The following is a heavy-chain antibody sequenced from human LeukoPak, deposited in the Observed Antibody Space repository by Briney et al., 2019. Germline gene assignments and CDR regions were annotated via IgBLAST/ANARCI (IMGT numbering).Heavy chain of an antibody. CDR2: IFHSGTT. CDR1: GVSISSTHW. Sequence: KPSGTLSLTCAVSGVSISSTHWWNWVRQPPGKGLEWIGEIFHSGTTNYNPSLKSRVTISIDKSKNQFSLKLRSVTAADTAVYYCARDQWLLRGGDHDAFDIWGQGTMVTVSS. CDR3: ARDQWLLRGGDHDAFDI. J-gene: IGHJ3*02. V-gene: IGHV4-4*02. D-gene: IGHD6-19*01.